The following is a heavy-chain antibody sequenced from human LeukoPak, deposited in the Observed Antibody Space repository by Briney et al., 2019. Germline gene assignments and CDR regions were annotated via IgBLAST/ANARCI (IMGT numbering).Heavy chain of an antibody. CDR2: ISGSGGST. Sequence: PGGSLRLSCAASGFTFSSYAMSWVRQAPGKGLEWVSAISGSGGSTYYADSVKGLFTISRDNSKNTMYLQMNSLRAEDTAVYYCAKEPLPGLVIVVVPAATNWGQGTLVTVSS. V-gene: IGHV3-23*01. D-gene: IGHD2-2*01. CDR3: AKEPLPGLVIVVVPAATN. CDR1: GFTFSSYA. J-gene: IGHJ4*02.